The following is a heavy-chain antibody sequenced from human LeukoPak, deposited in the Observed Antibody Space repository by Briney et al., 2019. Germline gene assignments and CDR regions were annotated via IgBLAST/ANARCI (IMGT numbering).Heavy chain of an antibody. J-gene: IGHJ5*02. V-gene: IGHV3-73*01. Sequence: GGSLRLSCAASGFTFSGSAMHWVRQASGKGLEWVGRIRSKANSYATAYAASVKGRFTISRDDSKNTAYLQMNSLKTEDTAVYYCTRLPDITMIVVAGVFDPWGQGTLVTVSS. CDR3: TRLPDITMIVVAGVFDP. D-gene: IGHD3-22*01. CDR1: GFTFSGSA. CDR2: IRSKANSYAT.